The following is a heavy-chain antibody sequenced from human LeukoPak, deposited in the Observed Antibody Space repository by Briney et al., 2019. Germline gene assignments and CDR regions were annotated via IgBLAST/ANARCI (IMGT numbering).Heavy chain of an antibody. CDR1: GFTFSSYS. CDR3: AKGRWGLTINNFDI. CDR2: ISSSSSYI. Sequence: GSLRLSCAASGFTFSSYSMNWVRQAPGKGLEWVSSISSSSSYIYYADSVKGRFTIYRDNSKNTLYLQMNSLGGEDTAVYYYAKGRWGLTINNFDIWGLGRMVTVSS. J-gene: IGHJ3*02. V-gene: IGHV3-21*04. D-gene: IGHD3-9*01.